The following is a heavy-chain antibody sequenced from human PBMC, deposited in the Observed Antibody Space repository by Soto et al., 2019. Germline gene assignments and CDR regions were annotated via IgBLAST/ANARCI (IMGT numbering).Heavy chain of an antibody. CDR3: VRGPYSSGRIPPY. CDR2: IKCDGSEK. D-gene: IGHD6-19*01. V-gene: IGHV3-7*03. Sequence: GGSLRLSCAASGFTFSSSWMHWVCQAPEKGLEWVADIKCDGSEKYYVDSAKGRLTISRDNAKNSLYLQVNSLRAEDMTVYYCVRGPYSSGRIPPYWGQGTLVTVSS. J-gene: IGHJ4*02. CDR1: GFTFSSSW.